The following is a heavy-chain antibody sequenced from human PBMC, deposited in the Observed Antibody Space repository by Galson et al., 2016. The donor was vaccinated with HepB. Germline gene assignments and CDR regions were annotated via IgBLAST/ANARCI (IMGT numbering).Heavy chain of an antibody. Sequence: LSLTCAVSGGSISSGNWWCWVRQPPGKGLEWIAEIHHSGSTNYNPSLKSRVTISVDASKSQFSLKLGSVTAADTAVYYCARKYPRDLRITIVRGSRDAFDIWGQGTMVTVSS. CDR2: IHHSGST. V-gene: IGHV4-4*02. J-gene: IGHJ3*02. CDR3: ARKYPRDLRITIVRGSRDAFDI. CDR1: GGSISSGNW. D-gene: IGHD3-10*01.